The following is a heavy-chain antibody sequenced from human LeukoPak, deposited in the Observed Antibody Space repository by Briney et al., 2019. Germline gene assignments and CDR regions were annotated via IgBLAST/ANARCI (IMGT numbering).Heavy chain of an antibody. CDR2: INPSGGST. CDR3: ASSSNNYYYYMDV. Sequence: ASVKVSCKASGYTFTSCYMHWVRQAPGQGLEWMGIINPSGGSTSYAQKFQGRVTMTRDMSTSTVYMELSSLRSEDTAVYYCASSSNNYYYYMDVWGKGTTVTVSS. J-gene: IGHJ6*03. V-gene: IGHV1-46*03. CDR1: GYTFTSCY. D-gene: IGHD6-6*01.